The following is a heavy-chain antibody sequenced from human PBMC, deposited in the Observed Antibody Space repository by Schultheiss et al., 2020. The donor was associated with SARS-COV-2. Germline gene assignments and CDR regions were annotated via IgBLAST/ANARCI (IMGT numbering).Heavy chain of an antibody. Sequence: SCAASGFTFSSYAMSWVRQAPGKGLEYVSAISNNGGGTYIADSVKGRFTISRDNSKNTLYLQMNSLRAEDTAVYYCTTLHFDWLPLYFDYWGQGTLVTVSS. CDR3: TTLHFDWLPLYFDY. CDR1: GFTFSSYA. V-gene: IGHV3-23*01. CDR2: ISNNGGGT. D-gene: IGHD3-9*01. J-gene: IGHJ4*02.